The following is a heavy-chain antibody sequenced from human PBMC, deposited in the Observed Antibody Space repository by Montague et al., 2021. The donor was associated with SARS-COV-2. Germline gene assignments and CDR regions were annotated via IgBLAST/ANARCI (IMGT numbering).Heavy chain of an antibody. CDR1: GFTFSSYA. J-gene: IGHJ4*02. CDR3: ARDSVLIVATIGTLGFDY. Sequence: SLRVSWAASGFTFSSYAMHLFRQAPGKGLEWVAVISYDGSNKYYADSVKGRFTISRDNSKNTPYLQMNSLRAEDTAVYYCARDSVLIVATIGTLGFDYWGQGTLVTVSS. CDR2: ISYDGSNK. D-gene: IGHD5-12*01. V-gene: IGHV3-30*04.